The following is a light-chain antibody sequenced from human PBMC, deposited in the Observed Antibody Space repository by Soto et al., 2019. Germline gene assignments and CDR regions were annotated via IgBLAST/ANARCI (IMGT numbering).Light chain of an antibody. J-gene: IGKJ2*01. CDR3: QQYNNWPPYT. V-gene: IGKV3-15*01. CDR1: QSVSSN. CDR2: GAS. Sequence: EIVMTQSPATLSVSPGERATLSCRASQSVSSNLAWYQQKPGQAPRLLIYGASTRATGIPARFSGSGSGTEFTLTISSLQSADFAVYDCQQYNNWPPYTFGQGTKLEIK.